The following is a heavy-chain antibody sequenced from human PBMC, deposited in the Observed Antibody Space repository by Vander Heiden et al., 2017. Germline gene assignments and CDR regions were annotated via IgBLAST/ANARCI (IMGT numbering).Heavy chain of an antibody. CDR1: GYKFSSKW. V-gene: IGHV5-51*01. D-gene: IGHD1-1*01. CDR2: IYPGDSDT. CDR3: ARQTTTRTDYFDY. Sequence: EVQLVQPGVEVRKPGESLRIPCKASGYKFSSKWIAWVRQMPGKGLEWMGIIYPGDSDTRYSPSFQGQVSISADKSSNTAYLQWTSVKASDTATYYCARQTTTRTDYFDYWGQGTLVTVSS. J-gene: IGHJ4*02.